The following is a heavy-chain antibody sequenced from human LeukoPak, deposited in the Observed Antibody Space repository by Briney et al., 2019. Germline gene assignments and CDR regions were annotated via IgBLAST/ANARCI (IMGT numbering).Heavy chain of an antibody. CDR3: ARGVRYYGSGSYYNIRWPCWFDP. CDR2: INPSGST. CDR1: GGSFSGYY. Sequence: SETLSLTCAVYGGSFSGYYWSWIRQPPGKGLEWIGEINPSGSTNYNPSLKRRVTISVDTSKNQFSRELSTVTAADTAVYYCARGVRYYGSGSYYNIRWPCWFDPWGQGTLVTVSS. J-gene: IGHJ5*02. V-gene: IGHV4-34*01. D-gene: IGHD3-10*01.